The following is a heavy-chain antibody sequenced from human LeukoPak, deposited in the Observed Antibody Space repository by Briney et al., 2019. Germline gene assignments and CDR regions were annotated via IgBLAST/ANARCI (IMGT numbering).Heavy chain of an antibody. V-gene: IGHV1-69*05. Sequence: SVKVSCKASGGTFSSYATSWVRQAPGQGLEWMGGIIPIFGTANYAQKFQGRVTITTDESTSTAYMELSSLRSEDTVVYFCTAGRAYSLLDFWGQGTLVIVSS. D-gene: IGHD5-18*01. J-gene: IGHJ4*02. CDR1: GGTFSSYA. CDR3: TAGRAYSLLDF. CDR2: IIPIFGTA.